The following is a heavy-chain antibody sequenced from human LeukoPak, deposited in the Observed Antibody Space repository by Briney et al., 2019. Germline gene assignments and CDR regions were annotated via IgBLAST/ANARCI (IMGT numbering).Heavy chain of an antibody. V-gene: IGHV3-15*01. Sequence: GGSLRLSCAASGFTFSNAWMSWVRQAPGKGLEWVGRIKSKTDGGTTDYAAPVKGRFTISRDDSKNTLYLQMNSLKTEDTAVYYCTTDDLTYSGYSQIDYWGQGTLVTVSS. D-gene: IGHD3-22*01. J-gene: IGHJ4*02. CDR2: IKSKTDGGTT. CDR3: TTDDLTYSGYSQIDY. CDR1: GFTFSNAW.